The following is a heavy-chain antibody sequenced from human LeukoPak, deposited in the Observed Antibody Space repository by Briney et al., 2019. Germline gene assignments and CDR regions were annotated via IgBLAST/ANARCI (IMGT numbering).Heavy chain of an antibody. CDR3: ASARSSSSFDY. CDR1: GYTFTSYG. V-gene: IGHV1-18*01. CDR2: ISAYNGNT. Sequence: ASVKVSCKASGYTFTSYGISWVRQAPGQGLEWMGWISAYNGNTNYAQKLQGRVTMTTDTSTSATYMELRSLRSDDTAVYYCASARSSSSFDYWGQGTLVTVSS. J-gene: IGHJ4*02. D-gene: IGHD6-6*01.